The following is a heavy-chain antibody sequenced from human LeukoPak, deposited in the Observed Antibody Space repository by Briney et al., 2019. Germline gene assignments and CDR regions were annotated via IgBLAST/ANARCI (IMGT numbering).Heavy chain of an antibody. CDR3: ARSRDYVWGSYPY. Sequence: SVKLSCKACGGTFSSYAISWVRQAPGQGLEWMGRIIPILGIANYAQKFQGRVTITADKSTSTAYMELSSLRSEDTAVYYCARSRDYVWGSYPYWGQGTLVTVSS. CDR2: IIPILGIA. D-gene: IGHD3-16*01. J-gene: IGHJ4*02. V-gene: IGHV1-69*04. CDR1: GGTFSSYA.